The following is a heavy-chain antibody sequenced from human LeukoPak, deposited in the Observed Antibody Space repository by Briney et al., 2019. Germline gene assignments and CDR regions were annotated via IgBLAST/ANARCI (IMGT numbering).Heavy chain of an antibody. CDR2: FDPEDGET. J-gene: IGHJ1*01. Sequence: PEASVKVSCKVSGYTLTELSMHWVRQAPGKGLEWMGGFDPEDGETIYAQKFQGRVTMTEDTSTDTAYMELRSLRSDDTAVYYCAREGSGSWRYFQHWGQGTLVTVSS. D-gene: IGHD3-10*01. CDR3: AREGSGSWRYFQH. CDR1: GYTLTELS. V-gene: IGHV1-24*01.